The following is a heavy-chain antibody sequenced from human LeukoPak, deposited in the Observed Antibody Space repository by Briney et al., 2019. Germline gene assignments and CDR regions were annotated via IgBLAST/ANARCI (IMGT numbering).Heavy chain of an antibody. Sequence: PGGSLRLSCAASGFTFSSYWMHWVRQVPGKGLVWVSRIKTDGSDTSYADSVKGRFTISRDNAQNTLYLETNSMSVDDTAVYYCARGGTSGCLDFWGQGTLVTVSS. CDR2: IKTDGSDT. V-gene: IGHV3-74*01. D-gene: IGHD6-19*01. J-gene: IGHJ4*02. CDR1: GFTFSSYW. CDR3: ARGGTSGCLDF.